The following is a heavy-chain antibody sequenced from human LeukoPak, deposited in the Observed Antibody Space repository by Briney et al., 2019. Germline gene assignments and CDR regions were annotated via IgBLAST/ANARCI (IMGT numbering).Heavy chain of an antibody. V-gene: IGHV4-38-2*02. CDR3: ARGPTTSPQYSFDY. CDR2: INHSGST. D-gene: IGHD4-17*01. CDR1: GYSISSGYY. J-gene: IGHJ4*02. Sequence: SETLSLTCTVSGYSISSGYYWGWIRQPPGKGLEWIGSINHSGSTYYNPSLKSRVTISVDTSKNQFSLNLSSVSAADTAVYYCARGPTTSPQYSFDYWGQGNMVTVPS.